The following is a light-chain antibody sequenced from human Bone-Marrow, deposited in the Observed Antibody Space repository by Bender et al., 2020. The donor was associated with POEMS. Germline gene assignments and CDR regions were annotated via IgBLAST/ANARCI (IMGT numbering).Light chain of an antibody. CDR1: GLGDKY. CDR3: QVWDNSGDHPV. V-gene: IGLV3-1*01. J-gene: IGLJ2*01. CDR2: QDA. Sequence: SYDLTQPRSVSVSPGQTATITCSGDGLGDKYISWYQVKPGQSPVAVIYQDAKRPSGIPERFSGSNSGNTATLTISWVEAGDEADYHCQVWDNSGDHPVFGGGTKLTVL.